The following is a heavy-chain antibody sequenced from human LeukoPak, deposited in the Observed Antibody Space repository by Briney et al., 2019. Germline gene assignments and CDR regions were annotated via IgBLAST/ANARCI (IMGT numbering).Heavy chain of an antibody. Sequence: GGSLRLSCAASGFTFSSYAMSWVRQAPGKGLEWVSGIGSGGTTYYTDSVKGRFTISRDNSKNTLYLQMNSLRADDTAVYYCAKLDDSSGDYYYWGQGTLVTVSS. D-gene: IGHD3-22*01. CDR2: IGSGGTT. CDR3: AKLDDSSGDYYY. CDR1: GFTFSSYA. J-gene: IGHJ4*02. V-gene: IGHV3-23*01.